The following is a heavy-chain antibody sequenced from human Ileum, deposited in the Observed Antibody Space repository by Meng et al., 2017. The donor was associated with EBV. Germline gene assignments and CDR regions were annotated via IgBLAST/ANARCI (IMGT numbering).Heavy chain of an antibody. Sequence: QVQLQGPGPGLVKPSETLSLTCAVSGGYISRSDWWSWVRQPPGKGLEWIGETSHSGSTNYSPSLKSRVTISLDKSKNQLSLKLNSVTAADTAVYYCASSDYYRSDYWGQGTLVTVSS. V-gene: IGHV4-4*02. CDR1: GGYISRSDW. D-gene: IGHD3-22*01. CDR2: TSHSGST. J-gene: IGHJ4*02. CDR3: ASSDYYRSDY.